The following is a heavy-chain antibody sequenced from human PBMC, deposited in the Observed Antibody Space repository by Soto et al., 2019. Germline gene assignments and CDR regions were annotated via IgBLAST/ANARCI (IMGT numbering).Heavy chain of an antibody. J-gene: IGHJ2*01. CDR2: IYYSGSI. V-gene: IGHV4-59*08. CDR3: ARPFGSDYYDSSGYPDWYFDL. CDR1: GGSISSYY. Sequence: SETLSLTCTVSGGSISSYYWSWIRQPPGKGLEWIGYIYYSGSINYNPSLKSRVTISVDTSKNQFSLKLSSVTAADTAVYYCARPFGSDYYDSSGYPDWYFDLWGRGTLVTVSS. D-gene: IGHD3-22*01.